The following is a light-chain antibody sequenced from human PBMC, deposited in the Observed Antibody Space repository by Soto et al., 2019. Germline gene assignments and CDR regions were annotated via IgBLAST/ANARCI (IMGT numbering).Light chain of an antibody. V-gene: IGKV3-20*01. Sequence: EIVLTQSPGTLSLSPGERATLSCRASQSVSTNYLAWYQRKPGQAPRLLIYGASSRATDIPNRFSGSGSGTDFTLTITRLEAEDFAVYYCQQYVSSPPTFGQGTQVEIK. CDR3: QQYVSSPPT. CDR1: QSVSTNY. CDR2: GAS. J-gene: IGKJ1*01.